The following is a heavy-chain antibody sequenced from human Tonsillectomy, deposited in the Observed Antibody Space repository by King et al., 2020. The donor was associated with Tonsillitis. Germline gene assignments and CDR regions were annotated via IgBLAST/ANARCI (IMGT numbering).Heavy chain of an antibody. J-gene: IGHJ4*02. D-gene: IGHD2-8*02. Sequence: VQLVESGGGVVQPGESLRLSCAASGFTFDDYAMHWVRQAPGKGLEWVSLISGDGGSTYYADSVKGRFTISRDNSKNSLYLQMNSLRTEDTALYYCAKGGYSTGWYYFDYWGQGTLVTVSS. CDR2: ISGDGGST. V-gene: IGHV3-43*02. CDR1: GFTFDDYA. CDR3: AKGGYSTGWYYFDY.